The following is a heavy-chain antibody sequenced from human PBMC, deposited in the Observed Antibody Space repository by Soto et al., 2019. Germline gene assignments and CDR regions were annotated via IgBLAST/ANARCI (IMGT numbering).Heavy chain of an antibody. CDR2: IYYCGST. V-gene: IGHV4-31*03. CDR3: ERAKGDGYKIDY. D-gene: IGHD5-12*01. Sequence: QVQLQESRPGLVKPSQTLSLTCTVSGGSISSGCYYWRWIRQHPGKGLEWLGYIYYCGSTYYNPSLKSRVTISVDTSKNQFSLKRSSVTAADTAVYYCERAKGDGYKIDYWGQGTLVRVSS. J-gene: IGHJ4*02. CDR1: GGSISSGCYY.